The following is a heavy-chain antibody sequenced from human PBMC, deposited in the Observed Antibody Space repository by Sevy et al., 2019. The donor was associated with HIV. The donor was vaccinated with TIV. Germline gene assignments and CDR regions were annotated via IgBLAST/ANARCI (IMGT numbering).Heavy chain of an antibody. CDR1: GFTFSSYS. V-gene: IGHV3-48*02. Sequence: GGSLRLSCAASGFTFSSYSMNWVRQAPGKGLEWVSYISSSSSTIYYADSVKGRFTISRDNAKNSLYLQMNSLRDEDTAVYYFARERHRDGYSLDAFDIWGQGTMVTVSS. CDR3: ARERHRDGYSLDAFDI. D-gene: IGHD5-18*01. CDR2: ISSSSSTI. J-gene: IGHJ3*02.